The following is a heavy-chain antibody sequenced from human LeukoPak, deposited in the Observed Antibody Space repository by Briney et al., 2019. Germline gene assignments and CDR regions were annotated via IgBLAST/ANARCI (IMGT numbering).Heavy chain of an antibody. CDR2: ISYDGSNK. J-gene: IGHJ4*02. D-gene: IGHD3-22*01. CDR3: AKEYYYYDSSGYYYYFDY. CDR1: GFTFSSYG. V-gene: IGHV3-30*18. Sequence: GSLRLSCAASGFTFSSYGMHWVRQAPGKGLEWVAVISYDGSNKYYADSVKGRFTFSRDNSKNTLYLQMNSLRAEDTAVYYCAKEYYYYDSSGYYYYFDYWGQGTLVTVSS.